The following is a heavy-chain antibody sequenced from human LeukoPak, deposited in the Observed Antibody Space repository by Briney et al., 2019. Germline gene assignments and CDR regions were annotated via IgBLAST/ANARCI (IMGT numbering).Heavy chain of an antibody. Sequence: GESLKISCAASGFTFSSYWMHWVRQAPGKGLVWVSRINSDGSSTSYADSVKGRFTISRDNAKNTLYLQMNSLRAEDTAVYYCARRSLWFGESDAFDIWGQGTMVTVSS. D-gene: IGHD3-10*01. CDR2: INSDGSST. J-gene: IGHJ3*02. CDR1: GFTFSSYW. CDR3: ARRSLWFGESDAFDI. V-gene: IGHV3-74*01.